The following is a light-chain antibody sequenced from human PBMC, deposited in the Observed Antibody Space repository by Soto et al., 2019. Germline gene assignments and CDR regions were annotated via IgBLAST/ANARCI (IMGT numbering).Light chain of an antibody. Sequence: QSVLTQPASVSGSPGQSITISCTGTSSDVGRYNLVSWYQQHPGKAPKLIIYEVSKWPSGVSNRFSGSKSGNTAALTISGLQAEDEADYYCCSYAGSTTYVVFGGGTK. CDR3: CSYAGSTTYVV. V-gene: IGLV2-23*02. CDR2: EVS. CDR1: SSDVGRYNL. J-gene: IGLJ2*01.